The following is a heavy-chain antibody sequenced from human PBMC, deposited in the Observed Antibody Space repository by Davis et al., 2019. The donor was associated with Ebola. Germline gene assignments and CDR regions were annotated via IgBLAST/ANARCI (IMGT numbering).Heavy chain of an antibody. D-gene: IGHD2-15*01. CDR3: ARENRVAATHDY. CDR1: GYTFTGYY. Sequence: ASVKVSCKASGYTFTGYYIHWVRQAPGQGLEWMGVINPSGGSTSYAQKFQGRVTMTRDTSTSTVYMELSSLRSEDTAVYYCARENRVAATHDYWGQGTLVTVSS. V-gene: IGHV1-46*01. CDR2: INPSGGST. J-gene: IGHJ4*02.